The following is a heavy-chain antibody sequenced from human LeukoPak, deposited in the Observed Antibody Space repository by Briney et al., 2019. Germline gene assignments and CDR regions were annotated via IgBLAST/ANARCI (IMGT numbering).Heavy chain of an antibody. CDR3: ASRSYGDTHQGDEGYYHFDY. CDR2: VYYTGST. D-gene: IGHD4-17*01. CDR1: GGSISSSGYY. Sequence: SETLSLTCTVSGGSISSSGYYWGWIRQPPGKGLEWVGSVYYTGSTFYNPSLKSRVTTSVDTSKNHFSLNLSSVTAADTAVYYCASRSYGDTHQGDEGYYHFDYWGQGTLVTVSS. V-gene: IGHV4-39*02. J-gene: IGHJ4*02.